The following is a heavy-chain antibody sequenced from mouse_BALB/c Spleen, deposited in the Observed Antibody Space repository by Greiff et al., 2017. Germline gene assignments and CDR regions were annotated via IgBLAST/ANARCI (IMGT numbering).Heavy chain of an antibody. CDR1: GFTFTDYY. CDR3: ARDTTYGYDAAY. CDR2: IRNKANGYTT. Sequence: EVQLVESGGGLVQPGGSLRLSCATSGFTFTDYYMSWVRQPPGKALEWLGFIRNKANGYTTEYSASVKGRFTISRDNSQSILYLQMNTLRAEDSATYYCARDTTYGYDAAYWGQGTLVTVSA. J-gene: IGHJ3*01. D-gene: IGHD2-2*01. V-gene: IGHV7-3*02.